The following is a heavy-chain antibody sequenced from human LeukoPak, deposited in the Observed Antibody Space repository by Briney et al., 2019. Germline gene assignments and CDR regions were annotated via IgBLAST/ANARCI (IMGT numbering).Heavy chain of an antibody. CDR3: AGAKDYGDYVFDY. CDR2: IIPIFGTA. Sequence: GSSVKVSCKASGGTFSSYAISWVRQAPGQGLEWMGGIIPIFGTANYAQKFQGRVTITADESTSTAYMELSSLRSEDTAVYYCAGAKDYGDYVFDYWGQGTLVTVSS. CDR1: GGTFSSYA. V-gene: IGHV1-69*01. J-gene: IGHJ4*02. D-gene: IGHD4-17*01.